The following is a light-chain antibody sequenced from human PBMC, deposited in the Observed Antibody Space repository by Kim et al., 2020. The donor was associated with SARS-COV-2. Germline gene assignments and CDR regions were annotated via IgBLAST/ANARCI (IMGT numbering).Light chain of an antibody. V-gene: IGLV3-1*01. CDR2: QDS. CDR1: KLGDKY. CDR3: QAWDSSNVV. Sequence: SYELTQPPSVSVSPGQTASITCSGDKLGDKYACWYQQKPGQSPVLVIYQDSKRPSGIPERFSGSNSGNTATLTICGTQAMDEADYYCQAWDSSNVVFGGG. J-gene: IGLJ2*01.